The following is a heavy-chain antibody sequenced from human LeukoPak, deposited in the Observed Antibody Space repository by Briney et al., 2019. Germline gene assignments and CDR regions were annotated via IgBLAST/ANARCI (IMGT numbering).Heavy chain of an antibody. CDR3: ARASTVTKDFAY. V-gene: IGHV4-30-4*01. Sequence: SETLSLTCTVSGGSISSGDYYWSWIRQPPGKGLVWIGYIYYSGNAYYNPSLKSRVTISVDTSKNQFSLKLSSVTAADTAVYYCARASTVTKDFAYWGQGTLVTVSS. J-gene: IGHJ4*02. CDR2: IYYSGNA. CDR1: GGSISSGDYY. D-gene: IGHD4-11*01.